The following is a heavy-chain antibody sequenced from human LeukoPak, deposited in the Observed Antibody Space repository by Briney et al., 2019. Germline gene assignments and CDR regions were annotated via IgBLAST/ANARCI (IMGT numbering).Heavy chain of an antibody. CDR2: INPSGGST. CDR3: AIDYGDYPGW. D-gene: IGHD4-17*01. CDR1: GYTFTSYY. Sequence: ASVKVSCKASGYTFTSYYMHWVRQAPGQGLEWMGIINPSGGSTSYAQKFQGRVTMTRDTSTSTAYMELSSLRSEDTAVYYCAIDYGDYPGWWGQGTLVTVSS. V-gene: IGHV1-46*01. J-gene: IGHJ1*01.